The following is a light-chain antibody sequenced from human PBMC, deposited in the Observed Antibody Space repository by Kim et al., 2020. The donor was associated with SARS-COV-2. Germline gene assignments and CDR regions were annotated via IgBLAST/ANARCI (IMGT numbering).Light chain of an antibody. Sequence: SPGERGTLSSRASQSVSYKYLAGYQQKPGQAPRLLICDESSRASGITDRFSGRGSEKEFTLTISRLEPEDVAVYYCQQYGHSPRTFGPGTKVDIK. CDR3: QQYGHSPRT. CDR1: QSVSYKY. J-gene: IGKJ3*01. CDR2: DES. V-gene: IGKV3-20*01.